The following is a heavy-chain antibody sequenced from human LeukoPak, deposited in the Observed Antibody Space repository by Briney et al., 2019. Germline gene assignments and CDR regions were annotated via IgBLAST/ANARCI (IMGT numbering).Heavy chain of an antibody. D-gene: IGHD6-19*01. Sequence: PGGSLRLSCAASGFHFSSYEMNGVRQAPGEGLEWVSYISSSGSTIYYADSVKGRFTISRDNAKNSLYLQMNSLRAEDTAVYYCASDVGSGFIDYWGQGTLVAVSS. J-gene: IGHJ4*02. CDR1: GFHFSSYE. V-gene: IGHV3-48*03. CDR2: ISSSGSTI. CDR3: ASDVGSGFIDY.